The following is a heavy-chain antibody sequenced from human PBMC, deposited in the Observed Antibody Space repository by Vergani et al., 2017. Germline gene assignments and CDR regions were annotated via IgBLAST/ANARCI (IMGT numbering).Heavy chain of an antibody. CDR3: ARDLRLLYNRFDP. CDR1: GFTFIQYG. Sequence: QVQLVESGGGVVQPGRSLRLSCAASGFTFIQYGMHWVRQAPGKGLEWVAVTWYDGNNKQYADSVKGRFTISRDNSKSTMYLQMNSLRDEDTGVCYCARDLRLLYNRFDPWGQGTLVTVSS. J-gene: IGHJ5*02. V-gene: IGHV3-33*01. CDR2: TWYDGNNK. D-gene: IGHD1-14*01.